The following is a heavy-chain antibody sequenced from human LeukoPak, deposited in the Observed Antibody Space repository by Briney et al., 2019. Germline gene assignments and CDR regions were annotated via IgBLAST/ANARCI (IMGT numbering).Heavy chain of an antibody. CDR2: IYPGDSDT. V-gene: IGHV5-51*01. CDR3: ARQKRGYPRGDYFDY. Sequence: GESLKISCKGSGYSFTSYWIGWVRQMPGKGLEWMGIIYPGDSDTRYSPSFQGQVTISADKSISTAYLQWSSLKASDTAMYYCARQKRGYPRGDYFDYWGQGTLVTVSS. CDR1: GYSFTSYW. D-gene: IGHD5-12*01. J-gene: IGHJ4*02.